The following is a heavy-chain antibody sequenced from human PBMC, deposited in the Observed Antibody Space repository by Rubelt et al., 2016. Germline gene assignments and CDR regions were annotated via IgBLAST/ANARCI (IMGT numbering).Heavy chain of an antibody. CDR1: GASISGSRTP. CDR2: ISDNGSA. V-gene: IGHV4-39*07. D-gene: IGHD4-17*01. J-gene: IGHJ4*02. Sequence: QVQLQESGPGLVKPSETLALTCTVSGASISGSRTPWSWIRQTPGKGLEWIGHISDNGSAFSTASLKSRDTKPINAPRNQFSLKLNSVTAADTGVYYCARGTTTQTTGDQWGQGSLVIVSS. CDR3: ARGTTTQTTGDQ.